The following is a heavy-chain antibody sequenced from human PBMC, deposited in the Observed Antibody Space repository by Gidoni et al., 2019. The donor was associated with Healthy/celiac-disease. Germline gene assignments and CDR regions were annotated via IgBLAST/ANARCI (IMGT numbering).Heavy chain of an antibody. CDR1: GFTFSSYG. J-gene: IGHJ3*02. D-gene: IGHD1-26*01. V-gene: IGHV3-30*18. CDR3: AKVGIVGARTRHAFDI. CDR2: ISYDGSNK. Sequence: QVQLVESGGGVVQPGRSLRLSCAASGFTFSSYGMHWVRQAPGKGLEWVAVISYDGSNKYYADSVKGRFTISRDNSKNTLYLQMNSLRAEDTAVYYCAKVGIVGARTRHAFDIWGQGTMVTVSS.